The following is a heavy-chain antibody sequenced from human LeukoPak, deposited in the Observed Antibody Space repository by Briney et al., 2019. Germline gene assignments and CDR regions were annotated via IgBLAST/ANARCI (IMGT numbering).Heavy chain of an antibody. Sequence: GGSLRLSCAASGFTFSSFGMHWVRHAPGKGLEWVALISYDGSTEYYADSVRGRFTISRNNPKNSLYLQMNSLRAEDTAVYYCARNRGDPSYFDYWGQGTLVTVSS. V-gene: IGHV3-30*03. CDR3: ARNRGDPSYFDY. J-gene: IGHJ4*02. CDR1: GFTFSSFG. CDR2: ISYDGSTE. D-gene: IGHD4-17*01.